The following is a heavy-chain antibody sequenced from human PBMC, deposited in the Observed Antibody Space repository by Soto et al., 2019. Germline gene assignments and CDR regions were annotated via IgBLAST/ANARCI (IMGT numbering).Heavy chain of an antibody. Sequence: PGESLKISCKGSGYSFTSYWIGWVRQMPGKGLEWMGIIYPGDSDTRYSPSFQGQVTISADKSISTAYLQWSSLKASDTAMYYCARQEMATKNVDAFDIWGQGTMVTVAS. D-gene: IGHD5-12*01. J-gene: IGHJ3*02. CDR2: IYPGDSDT. CDR1: GYSFTSYW. CDR3: ARQEMATKNVDAFDI. V-gene: IGHV5-51*01.